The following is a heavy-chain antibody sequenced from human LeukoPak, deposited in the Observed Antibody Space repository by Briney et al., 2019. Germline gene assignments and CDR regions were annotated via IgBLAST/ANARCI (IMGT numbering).Heavy chain of an antibody. Sequence: GGSLRLSCAASGFTFSDYGMHWVRQAPGKGLEWVPLISYDGGNKFYADSVRDRFTISRDNSKNTLFLQMNSLRIEDTAVYYCAKVFEVRGARRPKDYWGQGTLVIVSS. CDR3: AKVFEVRGARRPKDY. J-gene: IGHJ4*02. CDR1: GFTFSDYG. V-gene: IGHV3-30*18. CDR2: ISYDGGNK. D-gene: IGHD3-10*01.